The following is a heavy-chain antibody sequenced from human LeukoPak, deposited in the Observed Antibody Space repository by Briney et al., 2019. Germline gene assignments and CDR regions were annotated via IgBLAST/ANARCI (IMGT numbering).Heavy chain of an antibody. J-gene: IGHJ4*02. CDR2: IKQDGSEK. D-gene: IGHD5-12*01. V-gene: IGHV3-7*01. CDR1: GFTFSSYA. CDR3: AREGIVATTSFDY. Sequence: GRSLRLSCAASGFTFSSYAMHWVRQAPGKGLEWVANIKQDGSEKYYVDSVKGRFTISRDNAKNSLYLQMNSLRAEDTAMYYCAREGIVATTSFDYWGQGTLVTVSS.